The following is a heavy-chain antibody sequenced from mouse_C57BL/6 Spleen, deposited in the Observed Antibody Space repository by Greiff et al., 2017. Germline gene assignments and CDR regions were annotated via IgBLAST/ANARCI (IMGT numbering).Heavy chain of an antibody. CDR2: IDPEDGET. D-gene: IGHD4-1*01. Sequence: EVQLQQSGAELVKPGASVKLSCTASGFNIKDYYMHWVKQRTEQGLEWIGRIDPEDGETKYAPKFPGKATITADTSSNTAYLQLSSLTSEDTAVYYCARELTGPEYDYWGQGTTLTVSS. V-gene: IGHV14-2*01. CDR1: GFNIKDYY. J-gene: IGHJ2*01. CDR3: ARELTGPEYDY.